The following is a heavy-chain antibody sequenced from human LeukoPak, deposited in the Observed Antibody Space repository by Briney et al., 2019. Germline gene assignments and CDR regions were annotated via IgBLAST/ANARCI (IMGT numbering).Heavy chain of an antibody. V-gene: IGHV1-24*01. CDR2: FDPEDGET. Sequence: ASVKVSCKVSGYTLTELSMHWVRQAPGKGLEWMGGFDPEDGETIYAQKFQGRVTMTEDTSTDTAYMELSSLRSEDTAVYYCATVGHIAAAVGWFDPWVQGTLVTVSS. CDR3: ATVGHIAAAVGWFDP. J-gene: IGHJ5*02. CDR1: GYTLTELS. D-gene: IGHD6-13*01.